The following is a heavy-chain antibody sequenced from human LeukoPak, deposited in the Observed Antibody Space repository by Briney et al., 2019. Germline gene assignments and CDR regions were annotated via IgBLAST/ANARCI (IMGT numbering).Heavy chain of an antibody. Sequence: SVKVSCKASGGTFSSYAISWVRQAPGQGLEWMGGIIPIFGTANYAQKFQGRVTITADESTSTAYMELSSLRSEDTAVYYCARDPGDGYNLGAFDIWGQGTMVTVSS. V-gene: IGHV1-69*01. D-gene: IGHD5-24*01. CDR2: IIPIFGTA. CDR1: GGTFSSYA. J-gene: IGHJ3*02. CDR3: ARDPGDGYNLGAFDI.